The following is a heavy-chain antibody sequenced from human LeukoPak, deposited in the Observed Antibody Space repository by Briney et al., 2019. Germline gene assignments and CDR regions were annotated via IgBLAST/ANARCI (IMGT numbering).Heavy chain of an antibody. CDR3: AKVMRFCSGTGCYTYYYYGMDV. Sequence: GGSLRLSCAASGFTFSSYWMSWVRQAPGKGLEWVANIKQDGSEKYYVDSVKGRFTVSRDNSRNTLHLQMNSLRAEDTAIYYCAKVMRFCSGTGCYTYYYYGMDVWGQGTTVTVSS. CDR2: IKQDGSEK. CDR1: GFTFSSYW. V-gene: IGHV3-7*03. D-gene: IGHD2-2*01. J-gene: IGHJ6*02.